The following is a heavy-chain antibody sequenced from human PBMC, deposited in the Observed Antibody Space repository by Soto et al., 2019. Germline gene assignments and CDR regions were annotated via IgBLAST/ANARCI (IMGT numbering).Heavy chain of an antibody. Sequence: QVQLVQSGAEVKKPGASVKVSCKASGYTFTGYDINWVRQATGQGLEWMGWMNPHSGNTNYAQKFQGRVTMTRNTSISTAYMELSSLRSEDTAMYYCARGRVIIGVDFWGQGTMVTVSS. CDR3: ARGRVIIGVDF. CDR2: MNPHSGNT. V-gene: IGHV1-8*01. CDR1: GYTFTGYD. J-gene: IGHJ3*01. D-gene: IGHD3-22*01.